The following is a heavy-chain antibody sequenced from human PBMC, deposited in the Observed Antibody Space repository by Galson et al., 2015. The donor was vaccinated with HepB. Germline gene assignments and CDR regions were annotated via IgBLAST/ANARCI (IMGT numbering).Heavy chain of an antibody. D-gene: IGHD6-13*01. J-gene: IGHJ3*02. CDR2: IWYDGSNK. CDR1: EFIFSSYA. CDR3: ARAFSTSWYPWHDGFYI. V-gene: IGHV3-33*01. Sequence: SLRLSCAASEFIFSSYAVHWVRQAPGRGLEWVAVIWYDGSNKYYADSVKGRFTISRDNFKNTLSLQMNNLRAEDTAIYYCARAFSTSWYPWHDGFYIWGQGTMVTVSS.